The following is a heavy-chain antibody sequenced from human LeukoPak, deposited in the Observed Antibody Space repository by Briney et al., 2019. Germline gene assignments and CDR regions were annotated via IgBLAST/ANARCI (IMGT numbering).Heavy chain of an antibody. J-gene: IGHJ5*02. CDR3: ARDGGSLKTNWFDP. Sequence: SQTLSLTCAISGDSVSSNSAAWNWIRQSPSRVLEWLGRTYYTSKWYNDYAVSVKSRITLNPDTSKNQFSLQLNSVTPEDTAVYYCARDGGSLKTNWFDPWGQGTLVTVSS. V-gene: IGHV6-1*01. D-gene: IGHD3-16*01. CDR2: TYYTSKWYN. CDR1: GDSVSSNSAA.